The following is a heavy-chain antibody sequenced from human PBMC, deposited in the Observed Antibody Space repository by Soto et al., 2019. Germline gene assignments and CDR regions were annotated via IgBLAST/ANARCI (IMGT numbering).Heavy chain of an antibody. CDR2: IYYSGNT. Sequence: SETLSLTCTVSGGSISGGAYYWSWIRQHPGKGLEWIAYIYYSGNTYYNPSLKSRITISVDTSKNQFSLKLTSVTDADTAVHYCASTYSGYLDNWGQGTLVTVSS. D-gene: IGHD3-22*01. CDR3: ASTYSGYLDN. CDR1: GGSISGGAYY. V-gene: IGHV4-31*03. J-gene: IGHJ4*02.